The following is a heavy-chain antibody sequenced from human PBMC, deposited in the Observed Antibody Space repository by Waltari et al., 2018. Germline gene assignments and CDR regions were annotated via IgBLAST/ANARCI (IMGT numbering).Heavy chain of an antibody. CDR1: GFTFSSYG. CDR3: ARDLQYSSSPETRN. V-gene: IGHV3-33*01. D-gene: IGHD6-6*01. CDR2: IWYDGSNK. J-gene: IGHJ4*02. Sequence: QVQLVESGGGVVQPGRSLRLSCAASGFTFSSYGMHWVRQAPGKGLEWVAVIWYDGSNKYYADSWKGRFTISRDNSKNTLYLQMNSLRAEDTAVYYCARDLQYSSSPETRNWGQGTLVTVSS.